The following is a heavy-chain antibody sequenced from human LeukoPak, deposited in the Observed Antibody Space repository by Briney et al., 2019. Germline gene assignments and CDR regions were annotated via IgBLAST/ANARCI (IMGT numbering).Heavy chain of an antibody. CDR2: INPDSGTT. V-gene: IGHV1-2*02. J-gene: IGHJ5*02. D-gene: IGHD2-2*01. Sequence: VASVKVSCKASGCTFTGYYMHWVRQAPGQGLEWMGWINPDSGTTNYAQKFQGRVTMTRDTSISTAYMELSRLRSDDTAVYYCARGSCSSTSCYWRGNWFDPWGQGTLVTVSS. CDR3: ARGSCSSTSCYWRGNWFDP. CDR1: GCTFTGYY.